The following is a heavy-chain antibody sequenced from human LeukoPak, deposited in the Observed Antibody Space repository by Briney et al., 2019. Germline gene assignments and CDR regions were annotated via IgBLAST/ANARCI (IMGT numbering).Heavy chain of an antibody. D-gene: IGHD2-15*01. Sequence: PGGSLRLSCAASRFSSSAFEMNWVRHAPGKGLEWISHISTGGRTIYYADSVKGRFTISRDNAKNSLYLQMNSLRGEDTGVYYCARGSGYVLDYWTQGTLVTVSS. J-gene: IGHJ4*02. V-gene: IGHV3-48*03. CDR3: ARGSGYVLDY. CDR2: ISTGGRTI. CDR1: RFSSSAFE.